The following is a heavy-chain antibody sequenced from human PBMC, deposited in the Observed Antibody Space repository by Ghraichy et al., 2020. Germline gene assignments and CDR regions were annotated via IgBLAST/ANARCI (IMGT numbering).Heavy chain of an antibody. D-gene: IGHD3-22*01. CDR2: IRFHASDE. V-gene: IGHV3-30*02. CDR1: VFSLRAHG. CDR3: AKDRDYNDTSVYYWGFDY. Sequence: GESLNISCTTSVFSLRAHGMHWVRQAPGKGLEWVAFIRFHASDEYYIDSVKGRFTISRYNSKNTLYLQINSLRAEDTAVYYCAKDRDYNDTSVYYWGFDYWGHGTPTTVSS. J-gene: IGHJ4*01.